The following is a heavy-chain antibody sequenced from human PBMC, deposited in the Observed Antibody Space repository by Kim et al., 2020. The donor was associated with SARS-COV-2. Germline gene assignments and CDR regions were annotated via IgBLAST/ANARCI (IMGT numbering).Heavy chain of an antibody. CDR3: AAVATDGII. Sequence: GESLKISCKGSGYDFGAYFISWVRQMPGKGLEWMGRIDPSDSRANYGPSFQDHVTISVDKSISTVFLEWSRLKASDTAVYYCAAVATDGIIWGPGTLATV. J-gene: IGHJ4*02. CDR1: GYDFGAYF. CDR2: IDPSDSRA. V-gene: IGHV5-10-1*01. D-gene: IGHD1-1*01.